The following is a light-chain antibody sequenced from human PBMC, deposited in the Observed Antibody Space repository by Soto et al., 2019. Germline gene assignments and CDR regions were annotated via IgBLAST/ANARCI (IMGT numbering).Light chain of an antibody. CDR1: SSDVGSYNL. CDR3: SSYAGYSTSVV. J-gene: IGLJ2*01. V-gene: IGLV2-23*01. Sequence: QSALTQPASVSGSPGQSITISCTGTSSDVGSYNLVSWYQQHPGKAPKLMIYEAHKRPLGVSDRFSGSKSGNTASLTIYGLKAEDEAEYYCSSYAGYSTSVVFGGGTKVTVL. CDR2: EAH.